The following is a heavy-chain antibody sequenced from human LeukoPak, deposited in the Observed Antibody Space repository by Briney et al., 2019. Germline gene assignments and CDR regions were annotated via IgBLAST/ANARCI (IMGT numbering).Heavy chain of an antibody. CDR3: ARVTLDSSGYYYPFDP. D-gene: IGHD3-22*01. V-gene: IGHV1-69*05. J-gene: IGHJ5*02. Sequence: SVKVSCKASGGTFSSYAISWARQAPGQGLEWMGGIIPIFGTANYAQKFQGRVTITTDESTSTAYMELSSLRSEDTAVYYCARVTLDSSGYYYPFDPWGQGTLVTVSS. CDR1: GGTFSSYA. CDR2: IIPIFGTA.